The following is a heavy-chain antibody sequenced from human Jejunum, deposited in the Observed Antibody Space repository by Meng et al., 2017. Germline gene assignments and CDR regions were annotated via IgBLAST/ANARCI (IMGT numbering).Heavy chain of an antibody. D-gene: IGHD5-18*01. V-gene: IGHV3-7*01. CDR2: IKEDGYVK. CDR3: GRGYGGN. J-gene: IGHJ3*01. CDR1: GFSLSNAW. Sequence: GESLKISCAASGFSLSNAWMSWVRQVPGKGLEWVANIKEDGYVKWYLDSVRGRVTISRDNAKNSVFLQMDSLRVKDTAVYYCGRGYGGNWGQGTMVTVSS.